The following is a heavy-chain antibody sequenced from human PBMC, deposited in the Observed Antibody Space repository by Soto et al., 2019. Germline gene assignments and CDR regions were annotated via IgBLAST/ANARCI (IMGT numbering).Heavy chain of an antibody. CDR3: ARGSSLALEY. CDR2: INPSGDST. J-gene: IGHJ4*02. Sequence: QVQLVQSGAEVKKPGASVKVSCKASGYTFSDYYVHWVRQAPGQGLEWMGFINPSGDSTTYVQKFQGIVTMTRDTSTSTVYMDLSSLRSEDTAVYYCARGSSLALEYWGQGTQVTVSS. V-gene: IGHV1-46*01. CDR1: GYTFSDYY.